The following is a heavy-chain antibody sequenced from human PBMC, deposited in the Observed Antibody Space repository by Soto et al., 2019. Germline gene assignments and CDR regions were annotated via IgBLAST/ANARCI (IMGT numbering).Heavy chain of an antibody. V-gene: IGHV4-61*05. CDR1: GGSIRSRFCY. Sequence: SETPCLTYTVSGGSIRSRFCYLGWIRHPPGKGLEWIGNIYYSGSTNYNPSLKSRVTISVDTSKNQFSLKLSSVTAADTAVYYCARPVVGASYYFDYWGQGTLVTVSS. CDR3: ARPVVGASYYFDY. D-gene: IGHD1-26*01. CDR2: IYYSGST. J-gene: IGHJ4*02.